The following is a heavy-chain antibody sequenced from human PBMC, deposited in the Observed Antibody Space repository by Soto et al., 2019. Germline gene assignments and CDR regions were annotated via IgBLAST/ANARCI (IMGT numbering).Heavy chain of an antibody. V-gene: IGHV3-48*02. D-gene: IGHD5-18*01. CDR1: GFSLSGYN. Sequence: EVQLVESGGGLVQPGGSMRLSCAASGFSLSGYNMNWVRQAPGKGLEWVAYISSTSDTRFYADSVRGRFTISRDNAKNSLYLQMVSLRDEDTAVYYCARDAWVDQWLPLDYWGPGTLVTVSS. CDR2: ISSTSDTR. CDR3: ARDAWVDQWLPLDY. J-gene: IGHJ4*02.